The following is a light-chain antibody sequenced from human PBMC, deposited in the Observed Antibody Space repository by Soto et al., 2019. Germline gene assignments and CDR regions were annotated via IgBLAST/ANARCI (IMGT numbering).Light chain of an antibody. Sequence: QSVLTQPASVSGSPGQSITISCTGTSSDVGGYNYVSWYQQRPGKAPKSMIYEVTNRPSGVSNRFSGSKSGNTASLTISGLQAEDEADYYCASYTSRGTRVFGTGTKLTVL. CDR3: ASYTSRGTRV. V-gene: IGLV2-14*01. CDR2: EVT. CDR1: SSDVGGYNY. J-gene: IGLJ1*01.